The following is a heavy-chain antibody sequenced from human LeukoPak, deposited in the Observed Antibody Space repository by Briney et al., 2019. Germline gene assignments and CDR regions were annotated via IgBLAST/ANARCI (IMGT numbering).Heavy chain of an antibody. D-gene: IGHD6-6*01. CDR1: GFTFSNYA. CDR3: ARVSSSYSDY. J-gene: IGHJ4*02. V-gene: IGHV3-64*01. Sequence: PGGSLRLSCAASGFTFSNYAMSWVRQAPGKGLEYVSAISSNGGSTYYANSVKGRFTISRDNSKNTLYLQMGSLRAEDMAVYYCARVSSSYSDYWGQGTLVTVSS. CDR2: ISSNGGST.